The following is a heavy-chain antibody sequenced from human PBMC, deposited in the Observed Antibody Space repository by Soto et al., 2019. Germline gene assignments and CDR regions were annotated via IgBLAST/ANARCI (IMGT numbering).Heavy chain of an antibody. Sequence: GASVKVSCKASGYTFTSYGISWVRQAPGQGLEWMGRISAYNGNTNYAQKLQGRVTMTTDTSTSTAYMELRSLRSDDTAVYYCARASSSSWYPNYYYYYGMDVWGQGTTVTVSS. CDR3: ARASSSSWYPNYYYYYGMDV. V-gene: IGHV1-18*04. CDR1: GYTFTSYG. J-gene: IGHJ6*02. D-gene: IGHD6-13*01. CDR2: ISAYNGNT.